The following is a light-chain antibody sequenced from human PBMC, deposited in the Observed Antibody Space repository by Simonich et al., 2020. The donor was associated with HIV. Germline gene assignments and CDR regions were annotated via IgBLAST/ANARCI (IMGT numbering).Light chain of an antibody. V-gene: IGKV3-11*01. CDR3: HQRSNWIT. CDR2: DAS. CDR1: QSVSNY. Sequence: EIVLTQSPATLSLSPGERATLSCRASQSVSNYLAWYQQKPGQAPRLLIYDASNRAACIPARFRCSGSGTDFTLTISSLGPEDVAVYYCHQRSNWITFGQGTRLEIK. J-gene: IGKJ5*01.